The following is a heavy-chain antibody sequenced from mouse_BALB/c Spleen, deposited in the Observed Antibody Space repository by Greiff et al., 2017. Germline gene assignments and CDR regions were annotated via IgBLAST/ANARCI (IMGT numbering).Heavy chain of an antibody. CDR2: IYPGNSDT. Sequence: EVQLQQSGTVLARPGASVKMSCKASGYTFTSYWMHWVKQRPGQGLEWIGAIYPGNSDTSYNQKFKGKAKLTAVTSTSTAYMELSSLTNEDSAVYYCTREGYGNYVWFAYWGQGTVVTVSA. CDR3: TREGYGNYVWFAY. J-gene: IGHJ3*01. CDR1: GYTFTSYW. D-gene: IGHD2-1*01. V-gene: IGHV1-5*01.